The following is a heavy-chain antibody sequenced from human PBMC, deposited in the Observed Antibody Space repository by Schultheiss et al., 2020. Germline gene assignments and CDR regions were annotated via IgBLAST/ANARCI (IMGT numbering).Heavy chain of an antibody. Sequence: GSLRLSCAASGFTFSSYSMNWVRQAPGKGLEWIGVIYYSGSTYYSPSLKSRVTISVDTSKNQFSLRLSSVTAADTAVYYCARHITGDNYFDYWGQGTLVTVAS. V-gene: IGHV4-59*05. J-gene: IGHJ4*02. CDR2: IYYSGST. CDR1: GFTFSSYSMN. D-gene: IGHD7-27*01. CDR3: ARHITGDNYFDY.